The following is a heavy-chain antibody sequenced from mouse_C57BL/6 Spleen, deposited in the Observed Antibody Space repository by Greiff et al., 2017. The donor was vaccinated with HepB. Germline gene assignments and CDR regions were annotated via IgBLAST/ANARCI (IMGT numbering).Heavy chain of an antibody. CDR1: GYAFSSSW. J-gene: IGHJ4*01. D-gene: IGHD2-5*01. CDR3: ARSYYSNPSDMDY. V-gene: IGHV1-82*01. CDR2: IYPGDGDT. Sequence: VQLQQSGPELVKPGASVKISCKASGYAFSSSWMNWVKPRPGKGLEWIGRIYPGDGDTNYNGKFKGKATLTAYKSSSTAYMQLSSLTSEDSAVYFCARSYYSNPSDMDYWGQGTSVTVSS.